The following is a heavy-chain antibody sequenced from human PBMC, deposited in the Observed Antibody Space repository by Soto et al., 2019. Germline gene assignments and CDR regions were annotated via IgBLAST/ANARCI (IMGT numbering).Heavy chain of an antibody. CDR2: VVVGRGAT. J-gene: IGHJ3*01. D-gene: IGHD5-12*01. Sequence: QMQVEQSGPEVKKPGTSLKVSCKTSGFLFSTSAVHWVRQSRGQRLGWIGWVVVGRGATNYAHTFQERVTITTDMSTPTAYLELTSLRSEDTAIYYCAATRLSGYSLWGRGTMVTVS. CDR1: GFLFSTSA. CDR3: AATRLSGYSL. V-gene: IGHV1-58*01.